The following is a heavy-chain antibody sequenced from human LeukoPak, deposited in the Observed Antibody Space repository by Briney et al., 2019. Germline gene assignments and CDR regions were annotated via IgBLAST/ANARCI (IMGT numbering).Heavy chain of an antibody. CDR2: IYHSGST. J-gene: IGHJ5*02. CDR3: ASTVGEEGFDP. D-gene: IGHD3-16*01. Sequence: SETLSLTCAVSGVSISSSNWWSWVRQPPGKELEWIGEIYHSGSTNYNPSLKSRVTISVDKSKNQFSLKLSPVTAADTAVYYCASTVGEEGFDPWGQGTLVTVSS. CDR1: GVSISSSNW. V-gene: IGHV4-4*02.